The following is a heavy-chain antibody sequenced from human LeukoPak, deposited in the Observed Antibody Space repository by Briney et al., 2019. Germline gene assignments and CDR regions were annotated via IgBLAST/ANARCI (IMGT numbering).Heavy chain of an antibody. Sequence: SGTLSLTCAVYGGSFSGYYWSWIRQPPGKGLEWIGEINHSGSTNYNPSLKSRVTISVDTSKNQFSLQLNSVTPEDTAVYYCARDKYHLDYWGPGTLVTVSS. CDR3: ARDKYHLDY. CDR1: GGSFSGYY. CDR2: INHSGST. D-gene: IGHD2-2*01. J-gene: IGHJ4*02. V-gene: IGHV4-34*01.